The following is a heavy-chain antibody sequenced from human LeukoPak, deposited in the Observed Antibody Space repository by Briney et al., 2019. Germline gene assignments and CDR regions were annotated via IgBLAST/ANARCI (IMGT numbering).Heavy chain of an antibody. CDR3: AKDLPDYGDYVEGY. CDR1: GFTFNKFA. D-gene: IGHD4-17*01. V-gene: IGHV3-23*01. CDR2: ISGSGTSI. Sequence: GGSLRLSCAASGFTFNKFAMSWVRQAPGKGLEWVSTISGSGTSINYADSVKGRFTFSRDNSKNMLYLQMNSLRAEDTAVYYCAKDLPDYGDYVEGYWGQGTLVTVSS. J-gene: IGHJ4*02.